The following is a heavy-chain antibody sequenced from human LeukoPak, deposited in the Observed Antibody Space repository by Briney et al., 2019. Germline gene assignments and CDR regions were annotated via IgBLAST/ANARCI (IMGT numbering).Heavy chain of an antibody. CDR2: LYIGRDV. V-gene: IGHV4-4*07. CDR3: ARDPYLGVGRNWFDP. D-gene: IGHD3-16*01. J-gene: IGHJ5*02. CDR1: DVSISNYY. Sequence: SETLSLTCTVSDVSISNYYWAWIRQPAGKGLEWIGRLYIGRDVDYNPSLKSRVTMSVDTSKNQFSLKLSSVTAADTAVYYCARDPYLGVGRNWFDPWGQGTLVTVSS.